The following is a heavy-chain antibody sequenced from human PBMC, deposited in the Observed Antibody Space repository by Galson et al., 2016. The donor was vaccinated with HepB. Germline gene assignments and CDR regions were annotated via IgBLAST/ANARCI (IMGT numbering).Heavy chain of an antibody. D-gene: IGHD2/OR15-2a*01. CDR3: AKRHEYCPPVGCSVDY. J-gene: IGHJ4*02. V-gene: IGHV3-30*18. CDR2: DSMDGRRK. CDR1: GFTFSNRG. Sequence: SMRLSCAASGFTFSNRGMHWVRQAPGKGLEWVAADSMDGRRKFYADSVKGRFTISRDNSNNMLFLQIKGLSADDTAVYYCAKRHEYCPPVGCSVDYWGQGTLVSVSS.